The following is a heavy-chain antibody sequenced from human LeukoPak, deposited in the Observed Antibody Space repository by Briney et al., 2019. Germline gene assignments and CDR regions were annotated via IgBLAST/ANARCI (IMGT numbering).Heavy chain of an antibody. CDR1: GYTFTSYG. CDR2: ISAYNGNT. V-gene: IGHV1-18*01. Sequence: ASVKVSCKASGYTFTSYGINWVRQAPGQGLEWMGWISAYNGNTNYAQKLQGRVTMTTDTSTSTVYMELSSLRSEDTAVYYCARADPTYAEYFQHWGQGTLVTVSS. J-gene: IGHJ1*01. CDR3: ARADPTYAEYFQH.